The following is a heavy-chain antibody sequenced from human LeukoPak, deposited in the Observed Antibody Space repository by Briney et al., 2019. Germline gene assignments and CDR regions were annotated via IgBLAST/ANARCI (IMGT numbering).Heavy chain of an antibody. CDR3: ARRAGAYSHPYDY. V-gene: IGHV4-59*01. CDR1: GGSISSYY. D-gene: IGHD4/OR15-4a*01. J-gene: IGHJ4*02. CDR2: IYYSGST. Sequence: SETLSLTCSVSGGSISSYYWSWIRQPPGKGLEWIGYIYYSGSTNYNPSLKSRVTISVDTSKNQFSLRLSSVTAADTAVYYCARRAGAYSHPYDYWGQGTLVTVSS.